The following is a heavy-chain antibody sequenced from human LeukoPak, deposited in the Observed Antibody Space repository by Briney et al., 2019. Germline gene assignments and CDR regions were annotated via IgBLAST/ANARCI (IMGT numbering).Heavy chain of an antibody. V-gene: IGHV1-2*02. CDR3: AGEDQLWLNRCYDY. Sequence: ASVKVSCKASGYTFTGYYMHWVRQAPGQGLEWMGWINPNSGGTNYAQKFQGRVTMTRDTSISTAYMELSRLGSDDTAVYYCAGEDQLWLNRCYDYWGQGTLVTVSS. D-gene: IGHD5-18*01. CDR2: INPNSGGT. J-gene: IGHJ4*02. CDR1: GYTFTGYY.